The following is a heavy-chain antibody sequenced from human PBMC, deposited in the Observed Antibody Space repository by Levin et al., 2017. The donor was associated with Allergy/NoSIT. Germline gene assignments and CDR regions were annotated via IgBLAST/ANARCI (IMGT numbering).Heavy chain of an antibody. CDR2: IHPSGST. CDR1: GGSFSGYY. J-gene: IGHJ5*02. Sequence: SATLSLTCAVYGGSFSGYYWSWIRQPPGKGLEWIGEIHPSGSTHYNPSLKSRVTISVDTSKNQFSLKLSSVTAADTAVYYCARGRVIRFVEWVSWFDPWGQGTLVTVSS. D-gene: IGHD3-3*01. CDR3: ARGRVIRFVEWVSWFDP. V-gene: IGHV4-34*01.